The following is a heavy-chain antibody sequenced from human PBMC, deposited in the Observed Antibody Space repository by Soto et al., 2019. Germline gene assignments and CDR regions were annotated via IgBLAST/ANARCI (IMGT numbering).Heavy chain of an antibody. CDR1: GFTFSTFA. CDR3: ARGWQQLAYGMDV. V-gene: IGHV3-30*03. Sequence: PGGSLRLSCEASGFTFSTFAIHWVRQAPGKGLEWLAVISYDGKSTYYTGSVKGRFTISRDNSKNTLYLQMNSLRAEDTAVYYCARGWQQLAYGMDVWGQGTTVTVSS. J-gene: IGHJ6*02. CDR2: ISYDGKST. D-gene: IGHD6-13*01.